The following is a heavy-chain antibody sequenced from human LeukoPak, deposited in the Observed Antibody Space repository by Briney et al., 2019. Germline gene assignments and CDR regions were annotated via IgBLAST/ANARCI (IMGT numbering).Heavy chain of an antibody. CDR1: GLSFSNYW. J-gene: IGHJ4*02. D-gene: IGHD3-22*01. V-gene: IGHV3-7*04. CDR2: INQDGSDV. CDR3: ARGPRDSNGYYYKY. Sequence: PGGSLRLSCAASGLSFSNYWMTWVRQAPGKGLEWVANINQDGSDVYYVDSVKGRFTISRENTKSSLYLQMNSLRVEDTAEYYCARGPRDSNGYYYKYWGQGSL.